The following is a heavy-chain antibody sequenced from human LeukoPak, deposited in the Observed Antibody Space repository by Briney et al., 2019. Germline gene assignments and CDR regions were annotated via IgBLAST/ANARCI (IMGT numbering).Heavy chain of an antibody. CDR1: GYTFTSYG. J-gene: IGHJ4*02. Sequence: ASVKVSCKASGYTFTSYGISWVRQAPGQGLEWMGWISAYNGNTNYAQKLQGRVTMTTDTSTSTAYMELRSLRCDDTSVYYCARADIVVVPAAPDYWGQGTLVTVSS. CDR2: ISAYNGNT. V-gene: IGHV1-18*01. CDR3: ARADIVVVPAAPDY. D-gene: IGHD2-2*01.